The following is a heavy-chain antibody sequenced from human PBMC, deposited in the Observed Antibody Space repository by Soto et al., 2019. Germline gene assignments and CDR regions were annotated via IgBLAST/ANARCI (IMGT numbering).Heavy chain of an antibody. CDR2: ISAYNDNT. Sequence: QVQLLQSGAEVKKPGASVKVSCKASGYTFYSYDITWVRQAPGQGLEWMGTISAYNDNTNFAQTLQGRVTMTIDKSTATAYMELKNLTSDDTAVYYCARARATVTTEWALGYWGQGTLVTVSS. D-gene: IGHD4-17*01. CDR3: ARARATVTTEWALGY. CDR1: GYTFYSYD. V-gene: IGHV1-18*01. J-gene: IGHJ4*02.